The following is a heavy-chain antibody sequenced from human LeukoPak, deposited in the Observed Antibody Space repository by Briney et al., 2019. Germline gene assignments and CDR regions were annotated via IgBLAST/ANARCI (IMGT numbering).Heavy chain of an antibody. CDR2: IYYSGST. D-gene: IGHD2-21*01. Sequence: SETLSLTCTVSGGSISSSSYYWGWIRQPPGKGLEWIGSIYYSGSTYYNPSLKSRVTISVDTSKNQFSLKVSSVTAADTAVYYCALGPTIPTQINWFDSWGQGTLVTVSS. V-gene: IGHV4-39*07. CDR3: ALGPTIPTQINWFDS. CDR1: GGSISSSSYY. J-gene: IGHJ5*01.